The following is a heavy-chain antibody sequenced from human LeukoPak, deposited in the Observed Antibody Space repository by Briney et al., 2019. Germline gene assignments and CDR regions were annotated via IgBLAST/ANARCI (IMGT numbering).Heavy chain of an antibody. CDR1: GDSISSSSYY. CDR2: IFHSGST. D-gene: IGHD6-19*01. V-gene: IGHV4-39*07. Sequence: PSETLSLTCTVSGDSISSSSYYWGWIRQPPGNGLEWMGSIFHSGSTYYNPSLKSRVTISVDKSKNQFSLKLSSVTAADTAVYYCASGMAVAGTLHSAWGQGTLVTVSS. CDR3: ASGMAVAGTLHSA. J-gene: IGHJ5*02.